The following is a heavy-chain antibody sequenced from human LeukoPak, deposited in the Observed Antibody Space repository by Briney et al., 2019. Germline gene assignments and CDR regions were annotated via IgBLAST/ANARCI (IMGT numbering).Heavy chain of an antibody. CDR2: ISYDGSNK. J-gene: IGHJ3*02. CDR1: GFTFSSYA. Sequence: GGSLRLSCAASGFTFSSYAMHWVRQAPGKGLEWVAVISYDGSNKYYADSVKGRFTISRDNSKNTLYLQMNSLRAEDAAVYYCANEYSKGDIWGQGTMVTVSS. D-gene: IGHD4-11*01. V-gene: IGHV3-30-3*02. CDR3: ANEYSKGDI.